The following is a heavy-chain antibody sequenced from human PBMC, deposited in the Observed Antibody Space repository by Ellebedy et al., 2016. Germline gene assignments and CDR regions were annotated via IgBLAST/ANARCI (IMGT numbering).Heavy chain of an antibody. CDR3: ATNHVAVTGTFDH. CDR1: GFTFSTYA. J-gene: IGHJ4*02. D-gene: IGHD6-19*01. CDR2: ISGSDGST. Sequence: GESLKISCAASGFTFSTYAMSWVRQAPGKGLEWVSGISGSDGSTYYADSMKGRFTISRDNSKNTLYLQMNSLRAEDTAVYYCATNHVAVTGTFDHWGQGTLVTVSS. V-gene: IGHV3-23*01.